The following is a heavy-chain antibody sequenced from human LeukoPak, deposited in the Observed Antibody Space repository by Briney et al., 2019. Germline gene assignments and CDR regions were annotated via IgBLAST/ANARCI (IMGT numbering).Heavy chain of an antibody. D-gene: IGHD2-21*02. Sequence: GASVKVSCKASAYTFTDSYMYWVRQAPGQGLEYLAWINLKSGDTKYAQKFQGRVSMTRDTSIYTAYMDLRSLTSDDTAVYYCAREGRHCGGDCYSFDSWGQGTLVTVSS. J-gene: IGHJ4*02. CDR1: AYTFTDSY. CDR3: AREGRHCGGDCYSFDS. V-gene: IGHV1-2*02. CDR2: INLKSGDT.